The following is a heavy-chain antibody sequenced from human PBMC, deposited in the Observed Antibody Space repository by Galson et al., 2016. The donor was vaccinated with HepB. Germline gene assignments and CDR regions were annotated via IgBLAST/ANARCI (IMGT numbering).Heavy chain of an antibody. Sequence: SLRLSCAASGFVFSNFGLSWVRQAPGKGLEWVASISTRRTTYYSDSAQGRFTISRDNADNSLSLQMNSLSGDDTALYYCAKDGSYSGNLHGYFDYWGQGTLVTVSS. D-gene: IGHD1-26*01. J-gene: IGHJ4*02. CDR3: AKDGSYSGNLHGYFDY. V-gene: IGHV3-69-1*01. CDR2: ISTRRTT. CDR1: GFVFSNFG.